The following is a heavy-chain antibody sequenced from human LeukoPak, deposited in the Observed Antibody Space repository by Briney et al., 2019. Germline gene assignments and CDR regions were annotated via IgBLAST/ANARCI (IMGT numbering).Heavy chain of an antibody. J-gene: IGHJ4*02. CDR3: ARDLPTGSDYFDY. V-gene: IGHV3-7*01. Sequence: GGSLRLSCAAFGFTINNYWMSWVRQAPGKGLEWVANIKQDGSEKYYVDSVKGRFTISRDNAKNSLYLQMSSLRADDTAVYYCARDLPTGSDYFDYWGQGTLVTVSS. D-gene: IGHD6-6*01. CDR2: IKQDGSEK. CDR1: GFTINNYW.